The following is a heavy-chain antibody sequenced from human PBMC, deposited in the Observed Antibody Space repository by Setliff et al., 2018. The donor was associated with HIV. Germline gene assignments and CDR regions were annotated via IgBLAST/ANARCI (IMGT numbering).Heavy chain of an antibody. Sequence: SETLSLTCSVSGGSIDNNKYYWTWIRQPPGKGLEWTGCIYHTGRTYYNRSLESRLTISIDTSKNQFSLKLTSVTAADTAMYYCASRIYYYDESRVLREEGFVPWGQGTLVTVSS. J-gene: IGHJ5*02. CDR3: ASRIYYYDESRVLREEGFVP. CDR1: GGSIDNNKYY. CDR2: IYHTGRT. D-gene: IGHD3-22*01. V-gene: IGHV4-39*01.